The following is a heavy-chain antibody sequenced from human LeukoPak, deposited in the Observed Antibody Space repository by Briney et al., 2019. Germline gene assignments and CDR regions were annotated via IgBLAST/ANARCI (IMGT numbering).Heavy chain of an antibody. Sequence: TSETLSLTCAVSGGSFSGYYWTWIRQPPGKGLEWIGEINHSGSTKYNPSLKSRVTISIDTSKNQFSLKVSSMTAADTAVYYCARGDAELFDYWGQGTLVTVSS. CDR3: ARGDAELFDY. V-gene: IGHV4-34*01. CDR2: INHSGST. D-gene: IGHD1-26*01. J-gene: IGHJ4*02. CDR1: GGSFSGYY.